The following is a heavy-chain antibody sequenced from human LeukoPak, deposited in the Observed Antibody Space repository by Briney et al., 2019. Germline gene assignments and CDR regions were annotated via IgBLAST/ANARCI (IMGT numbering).Heavy chain of an antibody. Sequence: GGSLRLSCAASEFTFSSYSMNWVSQAPGKGLEWVSSISSSSSHIFHADSLKGRFTVSRDNAKNSLYLQMNSLRAEDTAVYYCARDTDMDVWGKGTTVTVSS. CDR3: ARDTDMDV. CDR2: ISSSSSHI. V-gene: IGHV3-21*01. CDR1: EFTFSSYS. J-gene: IGHJ6*03.